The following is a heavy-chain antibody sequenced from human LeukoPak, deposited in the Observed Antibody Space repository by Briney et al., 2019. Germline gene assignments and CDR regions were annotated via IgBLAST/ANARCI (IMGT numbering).Heavy chain of an antibody. J-gene: IGHJ4*01. D-gene: IGHD3-3*01. CDR3: GRETDFGVVTD. Sequence: SQTLSLTCAISGDSVSSNGASWNWIRQSPSRGLEWLGRTYYRSQQWHSDYAPSVKGRITLNPDTSKNQFSLQLNSMTPEDTAVYYCGRETDFGVVTDWGQGTLVTVSS. CDR1: GDSVSSNGAS. CDR2: TYYRSQQWHS. V-gene: IGHV6-1*01.